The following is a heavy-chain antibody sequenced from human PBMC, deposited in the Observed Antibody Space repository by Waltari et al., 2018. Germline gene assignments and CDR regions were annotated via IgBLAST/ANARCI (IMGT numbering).Heavy chain of an antibody. CDR1: GYSFTKYW. CDR3: AGHQNWYFDL. V-gene: IGHV5-51*01. Sequence: EVQLVQSGAEVKTPGESLRISCKGSGYSFTKYWIGWVRQMPGKGLEWVAIIHPGDSDVRYSPSFEGRVTISADISTNTAYLQWSSLKASDSAMYYCAGHQNWYFDLWGRGTLVTVSS. J-gene: IGHJ2*01. CDR2: IHPGDSDV.